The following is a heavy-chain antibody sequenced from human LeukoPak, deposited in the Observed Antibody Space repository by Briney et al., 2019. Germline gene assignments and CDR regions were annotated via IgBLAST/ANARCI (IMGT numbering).Heavy chain of an antibody. J-gene: IGHJ4*02. Sequence: SETLSLTCAVYGGSFSSYYWGWIRQPPGKGLEWIGSIYYSGSTYYNPSLKSRVTISVDTSKNQFSLKLSSVTAADTAVYYCARHPRIAAAADYWGQGTLVTVSS. V-gene: IGHV4-39*01. CDR1: GGSFSSYY. D-gene: IGHD6-13*01. CDR2: IYYSGST. CDR3: ARHPRIAAAADY.